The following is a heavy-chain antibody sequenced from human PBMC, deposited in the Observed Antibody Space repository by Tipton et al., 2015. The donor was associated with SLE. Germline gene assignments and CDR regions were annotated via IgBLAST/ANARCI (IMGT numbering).Heavy chain of an antibody. J-gene: IGHJ5*02. D-gene: IGHD6-13*01. CDR2: IYYSGST. Sequence: TLSLTCAVYGGSFSGYYWSWIRQPPGKGLEWIGSIYYSGSTYYNPSLKSRVTISVDTSKNQFSLKLSSVTAADTAVYYCARHQRIREAAAGGGWFDPWGQGTLVTVSS. V-gene: IGHV4-34*01. CDR3: ARHQRIREAAAGGGWFDP. CDR1: GGSFSGYY.